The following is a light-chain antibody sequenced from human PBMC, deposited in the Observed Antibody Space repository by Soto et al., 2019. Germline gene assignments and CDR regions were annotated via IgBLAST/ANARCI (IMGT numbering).Light chain of an antibody. CDR1: SSDVGGYNY. Sequence: QSVLTQPPTASGSPGQSVTISCTGTSSDVGGYNYVSWYQQHPGKAPKLLIYEVTKRPSGVPDRFSGSKSGNTASLTVSGLQADDEADYSCCSNAGSHYYVFGTGTKVTVL. CDR2: EVT. J-gene: IGLJ1*01. CDR3: CSNAGSHYYV. V-gene: IGLV2-8*01.